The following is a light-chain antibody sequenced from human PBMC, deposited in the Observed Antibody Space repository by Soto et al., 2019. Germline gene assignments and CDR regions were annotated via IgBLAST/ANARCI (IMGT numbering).Light chain of an antibody. CDR3: QQYGSSPRT. V-gene: IGKV3-20*01. CDR2: AAS. J-gene: IGKJ1*01. Sequence: EIVLTQSPGTLSLSPVERATLSCMASQSVSSSYLAWYQQKPSQAPRLLIYAASSRAAGIPDRFSGSGSGTDFTLTISRLEPEDFAVYYCQQYGSSPRTFGQGTKVDI. CDR1: QSVSSSY.